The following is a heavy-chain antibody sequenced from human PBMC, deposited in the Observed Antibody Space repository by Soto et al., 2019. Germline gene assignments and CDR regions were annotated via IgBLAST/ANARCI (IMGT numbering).Heavy chain of an antibody. J-gene: IGHJ5*02. V-gene: IGHV3-53*01. CDR3: ARAYGANPALFDP. CDR1: GFTCRGHG. Sequence: MRHSYIASGFTCRGHGMRWVLKAPGKGLEWVSVIYPGGSTYYADSVKGRFTFSRDISKNTLYLQMNSLRAEDTAVYYCARAYGANPALFDPWGQGTLVTVSS. CDR2: IYPGGST. D-gene: IGHD4-17*01.